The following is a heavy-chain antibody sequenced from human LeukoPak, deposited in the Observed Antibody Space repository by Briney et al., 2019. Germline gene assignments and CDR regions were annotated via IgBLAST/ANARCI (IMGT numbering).Heavy chain of an antibody. CDR2: ISAYNGNT. Sequence: ASVKVSCKASGYTFTSYGISWVRQAPGQGLEWMGWISAYNGNTNYAQKLQGRVTMTIDTSTSTAYMELRSLRSEDTAVYYCATLPTCSSTSCDYNWFDPWGQGTLVTVSS. D-gene: IGHD2-2*01. CDR1: GYTFTSYG. V-gene: IGHV1-18*01. CDR3: ATLPTCSSTSCDYNWFDP. J-gene: IGHJ5*02.